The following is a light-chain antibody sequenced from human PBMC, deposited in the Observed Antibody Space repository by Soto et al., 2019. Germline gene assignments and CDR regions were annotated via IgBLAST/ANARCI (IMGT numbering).Light chain of an antibody. CDR1: SGLSSYA. CDR2: LNSDGSH. J-gene: IGLJ3*02. Sequence: QLVLTQSPSASASLGASVKLTCTLSSGLSSYAIAWHQQQPEKGPRYLMKLNSDGSHSKGDGIPDRFSGSSSGAERYLTISSLQSEDEADYYCQTWGTGIQGVFGGGTKLTVL. CDR3: QTWGTGIQGV. V-gene: IGLV4-69*01.